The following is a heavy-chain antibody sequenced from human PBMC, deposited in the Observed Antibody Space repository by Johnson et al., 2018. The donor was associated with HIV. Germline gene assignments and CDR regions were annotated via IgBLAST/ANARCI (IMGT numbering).Heavy chain of an antibody. Sequence: QVHLVESGGGVVQPGRSLRLSCAASGFTFSSYAMHWVRQAPGKGLEWVAVISYDGTNKYSADSVKGRFTISRDNSKNTLYLQMNSLRAEDTAVYYCARDQRGDIIPTTYDAFDIWGQGTMVTVSS. J-gene: IGHJ3*02. CDR1: GFTFSSYA. V-gene: IGHV3-30-3*01. CDR2: ISYDGTNK. D-gene: IGHD5-12*01. CDR3: ARDQRGDIIPTTYDAFDI.